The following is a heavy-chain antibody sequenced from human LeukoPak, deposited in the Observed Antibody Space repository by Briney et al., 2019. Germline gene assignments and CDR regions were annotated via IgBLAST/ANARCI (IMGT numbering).Heavy chain of an antibody. CDR1: GFTFSSYG. D-gene: IGHD3-10*01. V-gene: IGHV3-30*18. CDR3: AKDRDREVREEIYYGMDV. Sequence: GRSLRLSCAASGFTFSSYGMHWVRQAPGKGLEWVAVISYDGSNKYYADSVKGRFTISRDNSKNTLYLQMNSLRAEDTAVYYCAKDRDREVREEIYYGMDVWGKGTTVTVSS. CDR2: ISYDGSNK. J-gene: IGHJ6*04.